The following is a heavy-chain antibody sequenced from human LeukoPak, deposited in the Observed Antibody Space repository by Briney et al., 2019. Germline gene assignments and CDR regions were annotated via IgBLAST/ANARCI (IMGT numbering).Heavy chain of an antibody. Sequence: GGSLRLSCAASGFTFSNAWMNWVRQAPGKGLEWVGRIASNTDGGTTDYAAPVKGRFTISRDDAKKTLDLQMNSLKIEDTAVYYCTTEYWGSFNYWGQGTLVTVSP. J-gene: IGHJ4*02. CDR3: TTEYWGSFNY. CDR1: GFTFSNAW. V-gene: IGHV3-15*04. D-gene: IGHD7-27*01. CDR2: IASNTDGGTT.